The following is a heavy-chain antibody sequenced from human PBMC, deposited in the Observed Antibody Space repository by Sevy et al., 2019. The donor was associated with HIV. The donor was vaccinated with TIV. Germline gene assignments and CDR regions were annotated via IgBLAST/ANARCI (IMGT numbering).Heavy chain of an antibody. D-gene: IGHD3-10*01. CDR3: AKIGWVGELPHYYYGMDV. V-gene: IGHV3-30*18. CDR1: GFTFRSYG. CDR2: ISYDGSGE. J-gene: IGHJ6*02. Sequence: GGSLRLSCAASGFTFRSYGMHWVRQAPGKGLDWVAVISYDGSGESYTGSVKGRFTISRDNSKNTLYLQMNSLRPEDTAVYYCAKIGWVGELPHYYYGMDVWGQGTTVTVSS.